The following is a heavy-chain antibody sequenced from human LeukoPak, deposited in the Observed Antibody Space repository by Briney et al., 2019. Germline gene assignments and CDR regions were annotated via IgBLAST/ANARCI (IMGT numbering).Heavy chain of an antibody. V-gene: IGHV4-34*01. D-gene: IGHD6-13*01. J-gene: IGHJ4*02. CDR2: INHSGST. CDR3: ARNGRIAAARFYY. Sequence: SETLSLTCAVYGGPFSGYYWSWLRLHPEKRLAWIGEINHSGSTNYSPSLKSRVTISVDTATNQFSLKLSSVTAADTAVYYCARNGRIAAARFYYWGQGTLVTVSS. CDR1: GGPFSGYY.